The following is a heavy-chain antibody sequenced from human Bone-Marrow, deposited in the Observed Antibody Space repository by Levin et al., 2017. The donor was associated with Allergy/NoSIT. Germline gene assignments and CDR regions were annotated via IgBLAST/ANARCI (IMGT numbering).Heavy chain of an antibody. CDR3: AKNHYDILTGYYYGMDV. CDR1: GYTFTSYG. CDR2: ISAYNGNT. V-gene: IGHV1-18*01. D-gene: IGHD3-9*01. J-gene: IGHJ6*02. Sequence: ASVKVSCKASGYTFTSYGISWVRQAPGQGLEWMGWISAYNGNTNYAQKLQGRVTMTTDTSTSTAYMELRSLRSDDTAVYYCAKNHYDILTGYYYGMDVWGQGTTVTVSS.